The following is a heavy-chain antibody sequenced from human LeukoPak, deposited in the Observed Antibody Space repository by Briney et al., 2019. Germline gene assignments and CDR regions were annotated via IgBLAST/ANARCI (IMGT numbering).Heavy chain of an antibody. CDR3: ARGGYSSGWYPDQNDAFDI. V-gene: IGHV1-69*13. CDR1: GGTFSSYA. D-gene: IGHD6-19*01. CDR2: IIPIFGTA. J-gene: IGHJ3*02. Sequence: GASVKVSCKASGGTFSSYAISWVRQAPGQGLEWMGGIIPIFGTANYAQKFQGRVTITADESTSTAYMELSSLRSEDTAVYYCARGGYSSGWYPDQNDAFDIWGQGTMVTVSS.